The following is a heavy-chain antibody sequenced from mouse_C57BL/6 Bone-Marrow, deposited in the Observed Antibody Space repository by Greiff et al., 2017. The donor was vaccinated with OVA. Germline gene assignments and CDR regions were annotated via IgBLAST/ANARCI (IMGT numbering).Heavy chain of an antibody. V-gene: IGHV1-63*01. Sequence: QVQLKESGAELVRPGTSVKMSCKASGYTFTNYWIGWAKQRPGHGLEWIGEIYPGGGYTNYNEKFKGKATLTADKSSSTAYMQFSSLTSEDSAIYYCAKIVTPYYAMNYWGQGTSVTVSS. D-gene: IGHD2-5*01. CDR3: AKIVTPYYAMNY. CDR1: GYTFTNYW. CDR2: IYPGGGYT. J-gene: IGHJ4*01.